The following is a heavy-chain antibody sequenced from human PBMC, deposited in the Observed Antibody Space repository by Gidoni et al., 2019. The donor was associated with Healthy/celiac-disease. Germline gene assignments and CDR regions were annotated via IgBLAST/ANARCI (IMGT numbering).Heavy chain of an antibody. J-gene: IGHJ5*02. Sequence: APGKGLEWCSAISGSGGSTYYAYSVKGRFTISIDNSKNTLYLQRNSLRAEDTAVYNCSKDQGYDSSGYYLQEDTYNWFDPWGQGTLVTVSS. CDR3: SKDQGYDSSGYYLQEDTYNWFDP. CDR2: ISGSGGST. D-gene: IGHD3-22*01. V-gene: IGHV3-23*01.